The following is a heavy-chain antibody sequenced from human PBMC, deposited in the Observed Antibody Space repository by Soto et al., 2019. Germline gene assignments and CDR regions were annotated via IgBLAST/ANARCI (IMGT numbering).Heavy chain of an antibody. Sequence: PGGSLRLSCAASGFTFINYAMNWVRQAPGKGLEWVSAISGSAVTTYYADSVKGRFTISRDNSKNTLYLQMNSLGADDTAVYYCAKPIVGATYAFDVWGQGTMVTVS. D-gene: IGHD1-26*01. CDR1: GFTFINYA. CDR3: AKPIVGATYAFDV. V-gene: IGHV3-23*01. CDR2: ISGSAVTT. J-gene: IGHJ3*01.